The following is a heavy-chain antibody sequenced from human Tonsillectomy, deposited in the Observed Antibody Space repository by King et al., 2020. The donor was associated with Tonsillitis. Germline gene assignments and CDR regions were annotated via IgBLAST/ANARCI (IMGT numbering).Heavy chain of an antibody. CDR1: GFSLSNARMG. V-gene: IGHV2-26*01. CDR3: ARMRGDCSSTSCYNYYYYGMDV. CDR2: IFSNDEK. D-gene: IGHD2-2*02. J-gene: IGHJ6*02. Sequence: TLKESGPVLVKPTETLTLTCTVSGFSLSNARMGVSWIRQPPGKALEWLAHIFSNDEKYYSTSLKIRLTISKDTSKSQVVLTLTNMDPVDTATYYCARMRGDCSSTSCYNYYYYGMDVWGQGTTVTVSS.